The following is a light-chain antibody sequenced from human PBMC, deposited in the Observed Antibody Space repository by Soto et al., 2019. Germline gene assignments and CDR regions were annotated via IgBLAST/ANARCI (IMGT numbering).Light chain of an antibody. J-gene: IGKJ1*01. CDR2: AAS. Sequence: EIVMTQSPATLSVSPGERVTLSCRASQSVSSDLAWYQHKPGQAPRLLMYAASTRATGIPARFGGRGSGTEFTLTISSLQSEDFAFYYCQQYNNWPTWTFGQGTKVDSK. CDR1: QSVSSD. V-gene: IGKV3-15*01. CDR3: QQYNNWPTWT.